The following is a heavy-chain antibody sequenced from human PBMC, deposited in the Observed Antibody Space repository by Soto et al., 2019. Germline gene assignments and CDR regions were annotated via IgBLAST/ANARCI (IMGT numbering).Heavy chain of an antibody. CDR3: AREAAAGTLDY. CDR1: GYTFTSYG. V-gene: IGHV1-18*01. CDR2: ISAYNGKT. Sequence: QVQLVQSGAEVKKPGASVKVSCKASGYTFTSYGISWVRQAPGQGLEWMGWISAYNGKTNYAQKLQGRVTMTTDTSTSTGYMELRSLRSGDTAVDYCAREAAAGTLDYWGQGTLVTVSS. D-gene: IGHD6-13*01. J-gene: IGHJ4*02.